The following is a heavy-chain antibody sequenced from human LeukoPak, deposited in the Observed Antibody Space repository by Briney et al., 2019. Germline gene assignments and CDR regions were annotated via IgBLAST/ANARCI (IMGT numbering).Heavy chain of an antibody. J-gene: IGHJ4*02. D-gene: IGHD2-21*01. CDR2: ISGNGGNT. CDR3: ARSNSLFRPFDY. CDR1: DFTFRNYA. Sequence: GRSLRLSCVASDFTFRNYAMSWVRQAPGRGLEWVSVISGNGGNTYYAESVKGRFTISRDNSKNTLYAQMNSLRAEDTAVYYCARSNSLFRPFDYWGQGTLVTVSS. V-gene: IGHV3-23*01.